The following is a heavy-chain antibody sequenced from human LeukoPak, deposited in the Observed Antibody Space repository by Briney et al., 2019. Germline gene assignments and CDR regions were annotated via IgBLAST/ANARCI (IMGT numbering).Heavy chain of an antibody. CDR3: ARGTYYDFWSGYRIDAFDI. Sequence: ASVKVSCKASGYTFTSYAMHWVRQAPGQRLEWMGWINAGNGNTKYSQKFQGRVTITRDTSISTAYMELSRLRSDDTAVYYCARGTYYDFWSGYRIDAFDIWGQGTMVTVSS. D-gene: IGHD3-3*01. V-gene: IGHV1-3*01. CDR2: INAGNGNT. CDR1: GYTFTSYA. J-gene: IGHJ3*02.